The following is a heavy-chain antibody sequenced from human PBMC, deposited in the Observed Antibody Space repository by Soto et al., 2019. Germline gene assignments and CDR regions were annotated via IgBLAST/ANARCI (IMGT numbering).Heavy chain of an antibody. CDR2: VSGSGGST. D-gene: IGHD6-13*01. CDR3: AKRIESSRWYDYFDY. J-gene: IGHJ4*02. CDR1: GFAFSSYA. Sequence: PGGSLRLSCAASGFAFSSYAMSWVRQAPGKGLEWVSAVSGSGGSTYYADSVKGRFTISRDNSKNTLYLQMNSLRAEDTAVYYCAKRIESSRWYDYFDYWGQGTLVTVAS. V-gene: IGHV3-23*01.